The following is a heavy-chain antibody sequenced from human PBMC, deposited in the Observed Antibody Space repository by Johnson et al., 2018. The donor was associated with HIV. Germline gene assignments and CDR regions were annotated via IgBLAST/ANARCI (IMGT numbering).Heavy chain of an antibody. Sequence: VQLVESGGGLVQPGGSLRLSCAASGFTFSDHYMDWVRQAPGKGLEWVGRSKNKPNSYTTESAASVKGRFTISRDDSKNSLYLQMNSLKTEDTAVYYCARDGYSGGFDIWGQGTMVTVSP. CDR2: SKNKPNSYTT. CDR1: GFTFSDHY. J-gene: IGHJ3*02. CDR3: ARDGYSGGFDI. V-gene: IGHV3-72*01. D-gene: IGHD2-21*01.